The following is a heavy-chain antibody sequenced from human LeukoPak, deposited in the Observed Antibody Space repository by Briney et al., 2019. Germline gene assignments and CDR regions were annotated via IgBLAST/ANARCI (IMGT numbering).Heavy chain of an antibody. V-gene: IGHV3-53*01. Sequence: GGTLRLSCAASGFKASSRYMSWVRQAPGRGLEWVSVIYSGGSTYYADSVKGRFIISRDNLKNTVFLQVNSLRVEDTAVYYCARDNGAGYYYYLDVWGKGTTVTVSS. CDR3: ARDNGAGYYYYLDV. D-gene: IGHD6-19*01. CDR1: GFKASSRY. CDR2: IYSGGST. J-gene: IGHJ6*03.